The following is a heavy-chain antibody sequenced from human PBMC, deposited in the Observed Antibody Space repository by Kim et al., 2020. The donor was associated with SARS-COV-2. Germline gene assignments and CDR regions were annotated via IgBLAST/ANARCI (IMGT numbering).Heavy chain of an antibody. D-gene: IGHD5-18*01. CDR2: IIPIFGTA. V-gene: IGHV1-69*13. Sequence: SVKVSCKASGGTFSSYAISWVRQAPGQGLEWMGGIIPIFGTANYAQKFQGRVTITADESTSTAYMELSSLRSEDTAVYYCASSAWIQLWSLDYWGQGTLVTVSS. J-gene: IGHJ4*02. CDR3: ASSAWIQLWSLDY. CDR1: GGTFSSYA.